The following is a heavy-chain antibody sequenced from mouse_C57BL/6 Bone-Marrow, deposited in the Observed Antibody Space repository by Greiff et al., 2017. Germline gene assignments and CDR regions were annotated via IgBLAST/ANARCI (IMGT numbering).Heavy chain of an antibody. CDR2: IDPETGGT. CDR1: GYTFTDYE. D-gene: IGHD2-5*01. CDR3: AREGSKYPCAS. Sequence: QVQLQQSGAELVKPGASVTLSCKASGYTFTDYEMHWVKQTPVHGLEWIGAIDPETGGTAYNQKFKGKAILTADKSSSTAYMELRSLTSEDSAVYYCAREGSKYPCASWGQGTVVTVAA. V-gene: IGHV1-15*01. J-gene: IGHJ3*01.